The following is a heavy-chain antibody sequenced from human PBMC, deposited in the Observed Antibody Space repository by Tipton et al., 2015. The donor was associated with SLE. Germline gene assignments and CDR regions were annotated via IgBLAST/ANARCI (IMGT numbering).Heavy chain of an antibody. V-gene: IGHV4-34*01. J-gene: IGHJ3*02. Sequence: TLSLTCAVYGGSFSGYYWSWIRQPPGRGLEWIGEINHSGRTNYKSSLKSRVTISVDTSKNQFPLKLSSVTAADTAVYYCARGIGAFDIWGQGTTVTVSS. CDR1: GGSFSGYY. CDR3: ARGIGAFDI. CDR2: INHSGRT.